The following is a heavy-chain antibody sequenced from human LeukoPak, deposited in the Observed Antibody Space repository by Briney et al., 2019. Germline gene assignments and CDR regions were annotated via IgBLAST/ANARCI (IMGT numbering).Heavy chain of an antibody. CDR3: ARESEFFTMNPYMDV. CDR2: ISSSSSYI. V-gene: IGHV3-21*01. J-gene: IGHJ6*03. Sequence: GGSLRLSCAASGFTFSSCSMNWVRQAPGKGLEWVSSISSSSSYIYYADSVKGRFTISRDNAKNSLYLQMNSLRAEDTAVYYCARESEFFTMNPYMDVWGKGTTVTVSS. D-gene: IGHD3-22*01. CDR1: GFTFSSCS.